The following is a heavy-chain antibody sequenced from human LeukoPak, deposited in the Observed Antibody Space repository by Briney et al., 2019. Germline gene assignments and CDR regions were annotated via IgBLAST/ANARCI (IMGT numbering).Heavy chain of an antibody. Sequence: PSETLSLTCAVSGGSISSSNWWRWVRQPPGKGLEWIGGIYHSGSTNYNPSLKSRVTISVDKSKNQFSLKLSSVPAADTAVYYCASLVGESGPPDYWGQGTLVTVSS. CDR3: ASLVGESGPPDY. CDR1: GGSISSSNW. D-gene: IGHD2-8*02. V-gene: IGHV4-4*02. J-gene: IGHJ4*02. CDR2: IYHSGST.